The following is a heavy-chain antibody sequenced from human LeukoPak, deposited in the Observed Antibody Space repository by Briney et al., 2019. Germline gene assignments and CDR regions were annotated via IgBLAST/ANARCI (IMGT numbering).Heavy chain of an antibody. CDR2: INWNGGST. V-gene: IGHV3-20*04. CDR1: GFTFDDYG. D-gene: IGHD6-13*01. Sequence: PGGSLRLSCAASGFTFDDYGMNWVRQAPGKGLEWVSGINWNGGSTGYADSVKGRFTISRDNAKNSLYLQMNSLRAEDTAVYYCARDRFDIAAAGKDYWGQGTLVTVSS. CDR3: ARDRFDIAAAGKDY. J-gene: IGHJ4*02.